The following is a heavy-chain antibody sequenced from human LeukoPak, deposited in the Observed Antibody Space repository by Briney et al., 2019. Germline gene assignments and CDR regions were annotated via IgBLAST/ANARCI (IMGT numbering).Heavy chain of an antibody. CDR1: GGSFRGYY. CDR2: INHSGST. V-gene: IGHV4-34*01. D-gene: IGHD6-13*01. Sequence: PSETLSLTCAVYGGSFRGYYWSWIRQPPGKGLEWIGEINHSGSTNYNPSLKSRVTISVDTSKNQFSLKLSSVTAADTAVYYCARGSTSWYNNWFDPWGQGTLVTVSS. CDR3: ARGSTSWYNNWFDP. J-gene: IGHJ5*02.